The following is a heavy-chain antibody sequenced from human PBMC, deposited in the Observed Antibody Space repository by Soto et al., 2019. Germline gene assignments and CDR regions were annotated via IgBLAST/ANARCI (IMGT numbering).Heavy chain of an antibody. CDR1: GGSIRSSSYY. CDR2: IYYSGST. J-gene: IGHJ5*02. D-gene: IGHD3-10*01. Sequence: ETPSLPCTVSGGSIRSSSYYWGSIRPPPGKGLEWIGSIYYSGSTYYNPSLKSRVTISVDTSKNQFSLKLSSVTAADTAVYYCASGSGSYYNDQHNWFDPWGQGTLVTVSS. V-gene: IGHV4-39*01. CDR3: ASGSGSYYNDQHNWFDP.